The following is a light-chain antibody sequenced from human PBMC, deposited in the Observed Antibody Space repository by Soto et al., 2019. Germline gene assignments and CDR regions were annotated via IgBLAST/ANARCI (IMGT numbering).Light chain of an antibody. CDR1: QSLGRW. CDR3: QQYHTSWT. V-gene: IGKV1-5*01. J-gene: IGKJ1*01. Sequence: DIQMTQSPSTLSASVGDRFTITCRASQSLGRWLAWYQQKPGKAPNLLIYDGFSLKSGVTSRFSGSGFGTEFTLTISSLQPDDFATYYCQQYHTSWTFAQVTKVDIK. CDR2: DGF.